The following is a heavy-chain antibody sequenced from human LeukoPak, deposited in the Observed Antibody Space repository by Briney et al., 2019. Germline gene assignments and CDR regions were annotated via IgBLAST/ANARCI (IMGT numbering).Heavy chain of an antibody. CDR1: GGSFSGYY. V-gene: IGHV4-34*01. Sequence: SETLSLTCAVYGGSFSGYYWSWIRQPPGKGLEWIGEINHSGSTNYNPSLKSRVTISVATSKNQFSLKLSSVTAADTAVYYCARVTAVAGSSAYWGQGTLVTVSS. CDR2: INHSGST. CDR3: ARVTAVAGSSAY. D-gene: IGHD6-19*01. J-gene: IGHJ4*02.